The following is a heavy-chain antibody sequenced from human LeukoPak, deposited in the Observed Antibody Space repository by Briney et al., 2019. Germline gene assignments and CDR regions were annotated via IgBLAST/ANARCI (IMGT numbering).Heavy chain of an antibody. V-gene: IGHV1-69*05. CDR3: AGSGRGYSGSYYGD. J-gene: IGHJ1*01. CDR1: GGTFSSYA. Sequence: SVKVSCKASGGTFSSYAISWVRQAPGQGLEWTGGIIPIFGTANYAQKFQGRVTITTDESTSTAYMELSSLRSEDTAVYYCAGSGRGYSGSYYGDWGQGTLVTVSS. D-gene: IGHD1-26*01. CDR2: IIPIFGTA.